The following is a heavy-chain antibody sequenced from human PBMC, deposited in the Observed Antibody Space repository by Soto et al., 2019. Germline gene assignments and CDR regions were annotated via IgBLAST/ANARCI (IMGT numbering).Heavy chain of an antibody. J-gene: IGHJ6*02. CDR1: GGTFSSYA. V-gene: IGHV1-69*13. D-gene: IGHD2-8*01. Sequence: SVKVSCKASGGTFSSYAISWVRQAPGQGLEWMGGIIPIFGTANYAQKFQGRVTITADESTSTAYMELSSLRSEDTAVYYCARGYCTNGVCPLHRYYYYYGMDVWGQGTTVTVSS. CDR3: ARGYCTNGVCPLHRYYYYYGMDV. CDR2: IIPIFGTA.